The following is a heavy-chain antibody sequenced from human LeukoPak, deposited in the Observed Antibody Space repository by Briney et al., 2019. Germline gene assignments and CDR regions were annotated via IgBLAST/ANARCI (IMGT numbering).Heavy chain of an antibody. Sequence: SVKVSCKASRGTFSSYSISWVRQAPGQGLEWMGGIIPIFGTANYAQKFQGRVTITADESTSTAYMELSSLRSEDTAVYYCANWAGATTGSRSSNWFVPWGQGTLVTVSS. V-gene: IGHV1-69*13. D-gene: IGHD6-13*01. CDR2: IIPIFGTA. CDR3: ANWAGATTGSRSSNWFVP. CDR1: RGTFSSYS. J-gene: IGHJ5*02.